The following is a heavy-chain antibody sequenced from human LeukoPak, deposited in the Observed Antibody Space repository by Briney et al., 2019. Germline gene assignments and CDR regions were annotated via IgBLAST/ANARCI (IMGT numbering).Heavy chain of an antibody. V-gene: IGHV1-18*01. Sequence: ASVKVSCKASGYAFTSYGISWVRQAPGQGLEWMGWISAYNGNTNYAQKLQGRVTMTTDTSTSTAYMELRSLRSDDTAVYYCARVPPGLSYFDYWGQGTLVTVSS. CDR2: ISAYNGNT. J-gene: IGHJ4*02. CDR3: ARVPPGLSYFDY. D-gene: IGHD3/OR15-3a*01. CDR1: GYAFTSYG.